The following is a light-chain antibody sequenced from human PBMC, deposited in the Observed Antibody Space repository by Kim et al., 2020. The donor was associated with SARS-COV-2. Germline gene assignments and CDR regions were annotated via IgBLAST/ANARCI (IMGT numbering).Light chain of an antibody. CDR1: SLRGYH. J-gene: IGLJ2*01. V-gene: IGLV3-19*01. Sequence: SSELTQDPAVSVALGQTVTMTCQGESLRGYHASWYQQKPGQAPVVVIYGKNNRLSGIPDRFSGSTSGNTAYLTITGAQAEDEADYYCNSRDSTTNQLVFGGGTQLTVL. CDR3: NSRDSTTNQLV. CDR2: GKN.